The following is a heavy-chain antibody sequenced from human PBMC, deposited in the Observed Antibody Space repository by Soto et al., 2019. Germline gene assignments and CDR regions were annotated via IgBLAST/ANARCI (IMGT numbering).Heavy chain of an antibody. D-gene: IGHD2-2*01. Sequence: GGSLRLSCAASGFTFSSYGMHWVRQAPGKGLEWVAVISYDGSNKYYADSVKGRFTISRDNSKNTLYLQMNSLRAEDTAVYYCAKPGGFTGVVPAATRATQIYYGMDVWGQGTSVTVSS. CDR3: AKPGGFTGVVPAATRATQIYYGMDV. V-gene: IGHV3-30*18. J-gene: IGHJ6*02. CDR2: ISYDGSNK. CDR1: GFTFSSYG.